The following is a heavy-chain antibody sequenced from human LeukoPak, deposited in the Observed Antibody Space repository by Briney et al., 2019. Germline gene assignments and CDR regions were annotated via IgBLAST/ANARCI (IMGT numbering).Heavy chain of an antibody. J-gene: IGHJ4*02. CDR1: GGSISSYH. V-gene: IGHV4-59*01. D-gene: IGHD6-19*01. CDR3: ARGGSSGWYYHFDY. Sequence: SETLSLTCTVSGGSISSYHWSWIRQPPGKGLEWIGYVYYNVSINHNPSLKSRVIISVDTSKNQFSLKLSAVTAADTAVYYCARGGSSGWYYHFDYWGQGTLVTVSS. CDR2: VYYNVSI.